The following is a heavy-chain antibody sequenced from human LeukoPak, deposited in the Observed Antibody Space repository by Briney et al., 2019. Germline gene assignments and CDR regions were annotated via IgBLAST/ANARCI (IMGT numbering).Heavy chain of an antibody. CDR3: ARGRAVAGPYYYYYYYMDV. J-gene: IGHJ6*03. Sequence: GASVKVSCKASGYTFTGYYMHWVRQAPGQGLEWMGWINPDSGGTNYAQKFQGRVTMTRDTSISTAYMELSRLRSDDTAVYYCARGRAVAGPYYYYYYYMDVWGKGTTVTISS. D-gene: IGHD6-19*01. CDR2: INPDSGGT. CDR1: GYTFTGYY. V-gene: IGHV1-2*02.